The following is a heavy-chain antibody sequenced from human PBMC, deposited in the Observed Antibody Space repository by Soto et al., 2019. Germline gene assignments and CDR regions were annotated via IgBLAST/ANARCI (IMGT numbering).Heavy chain of an antibody. CDR1: GSRFSNYV. J-gene: IGHJ4*02. V-gene: IGHV1-69*06. Sequence: ASVKVSCKVSGSRFSNYVISWVRQAPGHGLEWLGRIIPIFNSTKYAQSFQGRVTITADKSTSAASLELSSLRSDDTAVYYCAREGRGKKAGYNGLVSLGYWGQGTLVTVSS. D-gene: IGHD2-2*02. CDR3: AREGRGKKAGYNGLVSLGY. CDR2: IIPIFNST.